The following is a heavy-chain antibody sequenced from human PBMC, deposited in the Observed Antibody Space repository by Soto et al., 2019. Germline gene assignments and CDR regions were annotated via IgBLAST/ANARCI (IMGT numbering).Heavy chain of an antibody. J-gene: IGHJ4*02. V-gene: IGHV4-28*01. D-gene: IGHD1-26*01. CDR2: IDYSGTT. Sequence: QVQLQESGPGLVKPSDTLSLTCSVSGYSISSSNWWGWIRQPPGKGLEWIGYIDYSGTTYYNPSLKSRVTMSVDPSKNQFSLKLTSVKAVDTAVYYCARREIQGPLDYWGQGTLVTVSS. CDR3: ARREIQGPLDY. CDR1: GYSISSSNW.